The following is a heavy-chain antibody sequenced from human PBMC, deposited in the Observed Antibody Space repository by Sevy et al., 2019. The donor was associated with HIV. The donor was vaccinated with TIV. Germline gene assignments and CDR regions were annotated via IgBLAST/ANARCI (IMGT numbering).Heavy chain of an antibody. CDR2: IGSSSSYI. CDR1: AFTFSSYN. V-gene: IGHV3-21*01. J-gene: IGHJ6*02. D-gene: IGHD2-15*01. Sequence: GGSLRLSCAASAFTFSSYNTNWVRQAPGKGLEWVSSIGSSSSYIYYTDSVKGRFTVSRDNAKNSLYLQMNSLRAEDTAVYYCARVVAYCTGGSCFPGYYYGMDVWGQGTTVTVSS. CDR3: ARVVAYCTGGSCFPGYYYGMDV.